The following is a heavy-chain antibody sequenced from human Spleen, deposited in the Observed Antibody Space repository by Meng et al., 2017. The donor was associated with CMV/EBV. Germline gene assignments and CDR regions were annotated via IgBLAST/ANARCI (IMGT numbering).Heavy chain of an antibody. CDR1: GFTFSSYA. D-gene: IGHD6-19*01. V-gene: IGHV3-23*01. Sequence: ETLSLTCAASGFTFSSYAMSWVRQAPGKGLEWVSAISASGGSTYCADSVKGRFTISRDNSKNTLYLQMNSLRAEDTAVYYCAKASVGGTGDHFDYWGQGTLVTVSS. J-gene: IGHJ4*02. CDR2: ISASGGST. CDR3: AKASVGGTGDHFDY.